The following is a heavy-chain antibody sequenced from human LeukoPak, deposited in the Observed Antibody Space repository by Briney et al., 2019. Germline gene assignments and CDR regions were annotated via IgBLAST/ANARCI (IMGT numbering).Heavy chain of an antibody. D-gene: IGHD6-13*01. CDR2: IKQDGSEK. CDR1: GINLRKYW. CDR3: AREGIAATVDY. J-gene: IGHJ4*02. Sequence: GALRLPREGPGINLRKYWVGWVRQAPGEGLGGVANIKQDGSEKYYVDSVKGRFTISRDNAKNSLYLQMNSLRAEDTAVYYCAREGIAATVDYWGQGTLVTVSS. V-gene: IGHV3-7*01.